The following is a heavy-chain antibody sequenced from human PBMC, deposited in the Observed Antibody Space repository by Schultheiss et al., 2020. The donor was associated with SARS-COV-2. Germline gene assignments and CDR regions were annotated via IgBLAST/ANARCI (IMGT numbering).Heavy chain of an antibody. Sequence: GESQKISCAASGFTFSSYAMHWVRQAPGKGLEWVAVISYDGSNAYYADSVKGRFTISRDNSKNTLYLQMNSLRAEDTAVYYCARGGESITIFGVVRVQSLDYWGQGTLVTVSS. J-gene: IGHJ4*02. D-gene: IGHD3-3*01. V-gene: IGHV3-30*04. CDR2: ISYDGSNA. CDR1: GFTFSSYA. CDR3: ARGGESITIFGVVRVQSLDY.